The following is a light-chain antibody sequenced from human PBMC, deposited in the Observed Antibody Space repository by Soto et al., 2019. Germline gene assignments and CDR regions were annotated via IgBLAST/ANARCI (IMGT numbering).Light chain of an antibody. CDR3: QKYNSAPWT. CDR1: QGISSY. V-gene: IGKV1-27*01. CDR2: AAS. Sequence: DIQMTQSPSSLSASVGDRVTITCRASQGISSYLVWYQQKPGKVPKLLIYAASTLQSGVPSRFSGSGSETAFTLTISSLQPEDVATYYCQKYNSAPWTFGQGTKVEIK. J-gene: IGKJ1*01.